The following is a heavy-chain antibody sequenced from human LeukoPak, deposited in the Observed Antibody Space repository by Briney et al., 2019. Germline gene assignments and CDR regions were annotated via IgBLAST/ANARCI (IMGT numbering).Heavy chain of an antibody. V-gene: IGHV1-18*01. Sequence: ASVKVSCKASGYTFTSYGISWVRQAPRQGLEWMGWISAYNGNTNYAQKLRGRVTMTTDTSTSTAYMELRSLRSDDTAVYYCARGFRGHSSGVFDYWGQGTLVTVSS. D-gene: IGHD1-26*01. CDR1: GYTFTSYG. J-gene: IGHJ4*02. CDR2: ISAYNGNT. CDR3: ARGFRGHSSGVFDY.